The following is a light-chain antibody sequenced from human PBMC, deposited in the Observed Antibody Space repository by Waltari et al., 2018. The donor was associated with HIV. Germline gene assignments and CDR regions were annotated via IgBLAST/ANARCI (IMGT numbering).Light chain of an antibody. V-gene: IGKV3-11*01. J-gene: IGKJ1*01. CDR2: DVS. CDR3: QQRRTWPLT. Sequence: EIVLTQSPAPLSLSPGERAPPSCRSRQSVNAHLASYQQKVGQAPRLLIDDVSNRATGIPGRFSGSGSGTDFTLTISSLEPEDVAVYYRQQRRTWPLTFGQGTKLEIK. CDR1: QSVNAH.